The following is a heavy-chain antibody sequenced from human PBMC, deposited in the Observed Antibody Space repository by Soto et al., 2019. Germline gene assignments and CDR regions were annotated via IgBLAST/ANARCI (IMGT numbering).Heavy chain of an antibody. CDR1: GGIFSSFS. Sequence: QVQLVQSGAEVKTPGSSVEVSCKASGGIFSSFSITWVRQVPGHGLEWMGGIIPMTGTPNYSEKFQGRLTGTAAASTRQAYFAVSGLNTENTAVHYSARAPILIGATSWLDPWGHGTVVNVSS. D-gene: IGHD1-1*01. CDR3: ARAPILIGATSWLDP. J-gene: IGHJ5*02. CDR2: IIPMTGTP. V-gene: IGHV1-69*01.